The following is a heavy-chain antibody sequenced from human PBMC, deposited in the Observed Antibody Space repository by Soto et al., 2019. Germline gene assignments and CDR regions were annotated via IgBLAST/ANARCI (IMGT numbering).Heavy chain of an antibody. D-gene: IGHD2-2*01. J-gene: IGHJ4*02. V-gene: IGHV1-46*03. CDR2: IDPSDGST. Sequence: QVQLVQSGAEVKKPGASVKVSCEASGYIFTHYYLYWVRQAPGQGLEWMGMIDPSDGSTSYAQRFQGRVTMTRDTSTSTVHMELSRLRSEDTAVYYCARKPDYCTSTTCYSLGYWGQGTLVTVSS. CDR1: GYIFTHYY. CDR3: ARKPDYCTSTTCYSLGY.